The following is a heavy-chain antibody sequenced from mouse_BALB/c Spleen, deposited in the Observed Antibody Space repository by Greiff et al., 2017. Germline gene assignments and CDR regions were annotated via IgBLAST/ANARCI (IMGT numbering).Heavy chain of an antibody. Sequence: EVKLVESGPGLVKPSQSLSLTCSVTGYSITSGYYWNWIRQFPGNKLEWMGYISYDGSNNYNPSLKNRISITRDTSKNQFFLKLNSVTTEDTATYYCATYYRYDYFDYWGQGTTLTVSS. CDR2: ISYDGSN. J-gene: IGHJ2*01. CDR1: GYSITSGYY. D-gene: IGHD2-14*01. CDR3: ATYYRYDYFDY. V-gene: IGHV3-6*02.